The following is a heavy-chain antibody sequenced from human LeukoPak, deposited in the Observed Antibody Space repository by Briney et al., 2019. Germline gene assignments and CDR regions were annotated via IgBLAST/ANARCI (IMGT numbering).Heavy chain of an antibody. V-gene: IGHV3-74*01. CDR2: INHDGSST. Sequence: GGSLRLSCATSGFTFSTFWMHWVRQAPGKGLVWVSRINHDGSSTNYADSVKGRFTISRDNAKNTLHLQMNSLRAEDTAVYYCVVGVDVWGKGTTVTVSS. CDR1: GFTFSTFW. J-gene: IGHJ6*04. CDR3: VVGVDV. D-gene: IGHD2-15*01.